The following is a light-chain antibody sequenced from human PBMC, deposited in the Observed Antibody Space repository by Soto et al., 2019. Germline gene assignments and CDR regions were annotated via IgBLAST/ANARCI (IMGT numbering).Light chain of an antibody. J-gene: IGKJ1*01. Sequence: EIVLTQSPATLSSSPGERATLSCRASQSVSSYLAWYQQKPGQAPRLLIYDASNRATGIPARFSGGGSGTDFTLTISSLEPEDFALYYCQQRSNWPPTFGQGTKVDIK. CDR3: QQRSNWPPT. V-gene: IGKV3-11*01. CDR1: QSVSSY. CDR2: DAS.